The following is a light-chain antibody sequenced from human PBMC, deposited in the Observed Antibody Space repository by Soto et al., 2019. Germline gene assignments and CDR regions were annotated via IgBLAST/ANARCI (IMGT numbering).Light chain of an antibody. CDR3: QQSYSTPQT. CDR2: AAS. Sequence: QLTQSPYSLSASVGDRVTITCLASQGISSHLNWYQQKPGKALKLLIYAASSLQSGVPSRFSGSGSGTDFTLTISSLQPEDFATYYCQQSYSTPQTSGKGTKVDIK. J-gene: IGKJ1*01. V-gene: IGKV1-39*01. CDR1: QGISSH.